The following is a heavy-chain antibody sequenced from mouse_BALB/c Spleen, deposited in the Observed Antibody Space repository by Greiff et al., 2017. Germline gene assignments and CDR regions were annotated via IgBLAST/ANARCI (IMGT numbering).Heavy chain of an antibody. CDR2: INPYNGAT. J-gene: IGHJ2*01. V-gene: IGHV1-26*01. D-gene: IGHD2-10*02. CDR1: GYSFTGYY. Sequence: EVQLQQSGPELVKPGASVKISCKASGYSFTGYYMHWVKQSHVKSLEWIGRINPYNGATSYNQNFKDKASLTVDKSSSTAYMELHSLTSEDSAVYYCARRSYGKSPPFDYWGQGTTLTVSS. CDR3: ARRSYGKSPPFDY.